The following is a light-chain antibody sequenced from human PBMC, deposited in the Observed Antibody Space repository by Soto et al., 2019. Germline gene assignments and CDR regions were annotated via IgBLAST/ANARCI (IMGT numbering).Light chain of an antibody. V-gene: IGLV3-21*02. J-gene: IGLJ1*01. Sequence: SYELTQPPSVSVAPGQTARITCGGNNIGSKSVHWYQQKPGQAPVLVVYDDSDRPSRIPERFSGSNSGNTATLTISRVEVWDEADYFCQVWDSSSDPFVFGTGTKVTVL. CDR3: QVWDSSSDPFV. CDR2: DDS. CDR1: NIGSKS.